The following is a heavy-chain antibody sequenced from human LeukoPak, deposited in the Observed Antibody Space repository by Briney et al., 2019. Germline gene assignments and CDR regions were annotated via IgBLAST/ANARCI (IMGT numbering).Heavy chain of an antibody. CDR3: AKDRGYSSSWSDY. J-gene: IGHJ4*02. D-gene: IGHD6-13*01. CDR2: ISGSGGST. CDR1: GFTFSSYA. V-gene: IGHV3-23*01. Sequence: GGSLRLSCAASGFTFSSYAMSWVRQAPGKGLEWASAISGSGGSTYYADSVKGRFTISRDNSKNTLYLQMNSLRAEDTAVYYCAKDRGYSSSWSDYWGQGTLVTVSS.